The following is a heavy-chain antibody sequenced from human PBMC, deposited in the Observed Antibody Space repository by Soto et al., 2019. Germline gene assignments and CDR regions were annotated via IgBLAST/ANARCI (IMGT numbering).Heavy chain of an antibody. Sequence: PGGSLRLSCAASGFTFSNAWMNWVRQAPGKGLEWVGRIKSKTDGGTTDYAGPVKGRFTISRDDSKNTLYLQMNSLKTEDTAVYYCTHAHYDFWSGYYWREFDYWGQGTLVTVSS. CDR1: GFTFSNAW. J-gene: IGHJ4*02. CDR3: THAHYDFWSGYYWREFDY. CDR2: IKSKTDGGTT. V-gene: IGHV3-15*07. D-gene: IGHD3-3*01.